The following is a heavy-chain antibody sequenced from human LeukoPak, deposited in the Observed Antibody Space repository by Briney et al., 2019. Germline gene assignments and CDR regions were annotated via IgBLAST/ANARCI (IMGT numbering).Heavy chain of an antibody. CDR1: VGSFRGYY. D-gene: IGHD3-22*01. J-gene: IGHJ4*02. CDR2: INDSGST. V-gene: IGHV4-34*01. CDR3: AMGITMSY. Sequence: SETLSLTCAVYVGSFRGYYWSWIRQPPGKGLEWIGEINDSGSTNYNPSLKSRLTISVDTAKNQFSLKLSSVTAADTAVYYCAMGITMSYWGQGTLVTVSS.